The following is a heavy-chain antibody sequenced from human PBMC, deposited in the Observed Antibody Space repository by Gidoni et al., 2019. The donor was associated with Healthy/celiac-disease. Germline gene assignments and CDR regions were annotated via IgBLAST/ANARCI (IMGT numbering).Heavy chain of an antibody. CDR2: TSAYNGNT. J-gene: IGHJ6*02. CDR1: GYTFTSYG. CDR3: ARDPNDFWSGYGGMDV. Sequence: QVQLVQSGAEVKKPGASVKVSCKASGYTFTSYGISWVRQAPGQGLEWMGWTSAYNGNTNYAQKLQGRVTMTTDTSTSTAYMELRSLRSDDTAVYYCARDPNDFWSGYGGMDVWGQGTTVTVSS. V-gene: IGHV1-18*01. D-gene: IGHD3-3*01.